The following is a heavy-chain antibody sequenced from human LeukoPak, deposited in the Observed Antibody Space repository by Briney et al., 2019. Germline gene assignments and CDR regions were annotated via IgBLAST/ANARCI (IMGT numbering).Heavy chain of an antibody. Sequence: SETLSLTCTVSGGSISSGRHYWSWIRQPAGKGLEWIGRIYTSGSTNYNPSLKSRVTISLDTSKNQFSLKLSSVTAADTAVYYCARVDGSCAGGSCPSGNWFDPWSQGTLVTVSS. J-gene: IGHJ5*02. CDR1: GGSISSGRHY. V-gene: IGHV4-61*02. CDR3: ARVDGSCAGGSCPSGNWFDP. CDR2: IYTSGST. D-gene: IGHD2-15*01.